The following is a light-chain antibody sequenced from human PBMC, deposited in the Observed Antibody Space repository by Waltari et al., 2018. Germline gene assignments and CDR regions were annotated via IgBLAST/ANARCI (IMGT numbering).Light chain of an antibody. CDR2: DVD. V-gene: IGLV2-14*03. J-gene: IGLJ3*02. CDR1: SSDVGGYKF. CDR3: VSYTTTGTRV. Sequence: QSALTQPASVSGSPGQAITIPCTGTSSDVGGYKFVSWYQQHPGKAPNFLFFDVDRRPSGISNRFSGSKSGNTASLTISGLQPEDEADYYCVSYTTTGTRVFGGGTKLTVL.